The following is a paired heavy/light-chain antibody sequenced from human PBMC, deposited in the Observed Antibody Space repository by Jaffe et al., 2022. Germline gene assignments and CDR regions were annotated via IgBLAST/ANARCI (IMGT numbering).Heavy chain of an antibody. CDR1: GYTFTGYY. D-gene: IGHD3-10*01. CDR2: INPNSGGT. V-gene: IGHV1-2*02. CDR3: ARDVGPYYGSGSYYNVYYFDY. J-gene: IGHJ4*02. Sequence: QVQLVQSGAEVKKPGASVKVSCKASGYTFTGYYMHWVRQAPGQGLEWMGWINPNSGGTNYAQKFQGRVTMTRDTSISTAYMELSRLRSDDTAVYYCARDVGPYYGSGSYYNVYYFDYWGQGTLVTVSS.
Light chain of an antibody. CDR3: QQRSNWLALT. V-gene: IGKV3-11*01. CDR2: DAS. CDR1: QSVSSY. J-gene: IGKJ4*01. Sequence: EIVLTQSPATLSLSPGERATLSCRASQSVSSYLAWYQQKPGQAPRLLIYDASNRATGIPARFSGSGSGTDFTLTISSLEPEDFAVYYCQQRSNWLALTFGGGTKVEIK.